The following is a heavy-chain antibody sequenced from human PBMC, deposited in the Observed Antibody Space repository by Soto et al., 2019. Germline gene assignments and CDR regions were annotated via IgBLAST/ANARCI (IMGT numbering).Heavy chain of an antibody. Sequence: QVQLVQSGAEVKKPGASVKVSCKASGYTFTSYGISWVRQAPGQGLEWMGWISAYNGNTNYAQKLQGRVTMTTDTSTSTAYMELRSLRSDDTAVYYCARVVIQGRRSGSYEVGSTMDVWGQGTTVTVSS. V-gene: IGHV1-18*01. CDR1: GYTFTSYG. CDR2: ISAYNGNT. D-gene: IGHD3-10*01. J-gene: IGHJ6*02. CDR3: ARVVIQGRRSGSYEVGSTMDV.